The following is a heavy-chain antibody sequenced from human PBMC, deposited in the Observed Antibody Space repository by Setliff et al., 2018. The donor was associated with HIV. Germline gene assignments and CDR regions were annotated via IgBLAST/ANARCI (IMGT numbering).Heavy chain of an antibody. CDR1: GGSISSDNW. Sequence: SETLSLTCAVSGGSISSDNWWTWVRQPPGKGLEWIGEIYHSEYTNYNASLKSRVSMSVDKSKNQFSLKLISLTAADTAKYFCARGVQAQVVLMSYVKGRFDPWGQGTQVTVSS. D-gene: IGHD2-8*01. CDR2: IYHSEYT. CDR3: ARGVQAQVVLMSYVKGRFDP. V-gene: IGHV4-4*02. J-gene: IGHJ5*02.